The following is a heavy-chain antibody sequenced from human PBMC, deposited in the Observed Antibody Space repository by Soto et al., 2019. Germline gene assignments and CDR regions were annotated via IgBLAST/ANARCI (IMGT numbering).Heavy chain of an antibody. V-gene: IGHV3-30*18. CDR1: GFSFSSYG. CDR3: AKTFSGYSGCWDY. Sequence: PGGSLRLSWAASGFSFSSYGMHWVRQAPGKGLEWVAVISYDGSNKYYADSVKGRFTISRDNSKNTLYLQMNSLRAEDTAVYYCAKTFSGYSGCWDYWGPGTLVTVSS. J-gene: IGHJ4*02. D-gene: IGHD2-15*01. CDR2: ISYDGSNK.